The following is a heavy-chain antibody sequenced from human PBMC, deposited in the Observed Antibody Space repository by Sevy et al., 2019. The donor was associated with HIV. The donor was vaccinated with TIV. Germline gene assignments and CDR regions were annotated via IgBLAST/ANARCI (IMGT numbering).Heavy chain of an antibody. CDR2: IFHSGIT. CDR1: GDSISSGSYS. CDR3: ARDGGTLTSPGAFDF. Sequence: SETLSLTCTVSGDSISSGSYSWNWIRQPPGKGLEWIGYIFHSGITSYSPSLKSRLTISVDRSKNQSFLKMTSVTAADTAVYYCARDGGTLTSPGAFDFWGQGTMVTVSS. J-gene: IGHJ3*01. V-gene: IGHV4-30-2*01. D-gene: IGHD4-17*01.